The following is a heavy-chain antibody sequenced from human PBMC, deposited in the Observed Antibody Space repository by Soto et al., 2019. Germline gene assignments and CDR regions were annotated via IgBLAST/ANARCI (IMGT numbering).Heavy chain of an antibody. D-gene: IGHD6-19*01. CDR3: EKDQGYSSGWYEWGFGFAY. CDR1: GFTCSSYG. J-gene: IGHJ4*02. V-gene: IGHV3-30*18. Sequence: QVQLVESGGGVVQPGRSLRLSCAASGFTCSSYGMHWVRQAPGKGLEWVAVISYDGSNKYYAASVKGRFTISRDNSKNTLYLQMNSLRAEDPAVYYCEKDQGYSSGWYEWGFGFAYWGQGTLVTVSS. CDR2: ISYDGSNK.